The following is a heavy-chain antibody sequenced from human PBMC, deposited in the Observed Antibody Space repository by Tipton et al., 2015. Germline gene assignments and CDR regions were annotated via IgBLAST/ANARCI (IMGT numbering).Heavy chain of an antibody. CDR2: IYSEGET. J-gene: IGHJ4*02. CDR3: AREERRELAYFNY. CDR1: GFGVSSNY. D-gene: IGHD1-7*01. Sequence: GSLRISCVASGFGVSSNYMSWARQAPGKGLDWVAVIYSEGETRYADSVKGRFTISRDNSKNTLFLQMNSLRAEDTAVHYCAREERRELAYFNYWGQGTLVTVSS. V-gene: IGHV3-53*01.